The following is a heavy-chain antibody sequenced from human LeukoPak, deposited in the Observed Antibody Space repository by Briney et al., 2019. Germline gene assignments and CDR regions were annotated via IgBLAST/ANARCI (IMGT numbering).Heavy chain of an antibody. D-gene: IGHD4-17*01. CDR1: GYTFTSYA. CDR3: ARVPNDYGDYVPYYFDY. J-gene: IGHJ4*02. Sequence: GASVTVTCTVSGYTFTSYAIHWVRQPPPQRLELMGWINACYGNTKYSQKFQGRVTITRDTSASTAYMELSSLRSEDTAVYYCARVPNDYGDYVPYYFDYWGQGTLVTVSS. V-gene: IGHV1-3*01. CDR2: INACYGNT.